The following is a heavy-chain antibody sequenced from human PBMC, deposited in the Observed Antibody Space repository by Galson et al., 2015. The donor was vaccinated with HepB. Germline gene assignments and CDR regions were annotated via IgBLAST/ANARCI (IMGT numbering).Heavy chain of an antibody. CDR2: LSSDRSNK. D-gene: IGHD3-16*01. Sequence: SLRLSCAASGFTFSSHAMYWVRQAPGKGLEWVATLSSDRSNKYYADSVRGQFSISRDNSNNTLSLQMNSLRPEDTAVYYCARGRGITDRYYYFYYGMDVWGQGTAVTVSS. CDR3: ARGRGITDRYYYFYYGMDV. V-gene: IGHV3-30-3*01. J-gene: IGHJ6*02. CDR1: GFTFSSHA.